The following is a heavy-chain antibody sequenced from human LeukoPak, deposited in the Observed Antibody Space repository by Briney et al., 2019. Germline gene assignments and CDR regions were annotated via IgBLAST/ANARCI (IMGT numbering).Heavy chain of an antibody. CDR2: ISAYNGNT. Sequence: GASVKVSCKASGYTFTSYGISWVRQAPGQGLEWMGWISAYNGNTNYARKLQGRVTMTTDTSTSTAYMELRSLRSDDTAVYYCARGSPYYYDSSGSLYYFDYWGQGTLVTVSS. CDR3: ARGSPYYYDSSGSLYYFDY. CDR1: GYTFTSYG. D-gene: IGHD3-22*01. J-gene: IGHJ4*02. V-gene: IGHV1-18*01.